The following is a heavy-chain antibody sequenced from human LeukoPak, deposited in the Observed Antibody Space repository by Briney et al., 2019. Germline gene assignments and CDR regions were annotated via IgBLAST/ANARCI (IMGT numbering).Heavy chain of an antibody. CDR1: GFSFIDYA. CDR3: ARGAYDTISDY. D-gene: IGHD3-9*01. Sequence: PGGSLRLSCAASGFSFIDYAMNWVRQPPGKGLEWIGEINHSGSTNYNPSLKSRVTISVDTSKNQFSLKLSSVTAADTAVYYCARGAYDTISDYWGQGTLVTVSS. V-gene: IGHV4-34*01. CDR2: INHSGST. J-gene: IGHJ4*02.